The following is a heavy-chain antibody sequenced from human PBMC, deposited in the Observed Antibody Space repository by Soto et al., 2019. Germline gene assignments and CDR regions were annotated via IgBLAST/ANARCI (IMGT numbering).Heavy chain of an antibody. CDR1: GFTISNNY. J-gene: IGHJ3*01. D-gene: IGHD1-26*01. V-gene: IGHV3-53*01. CDR3: ARATPPEWELLPGAFDV. CDR2: IYSIGPK. Sequence: HPGGSLRLSCAASGFTISNNYMNWVRQAPGKGLEWVSVIYSIGPKYYADSVKGRFTISRDNSKNTLYLQMNSLRVDDTAVYYCARATPPEWELLPGAFDVWGLGTMVTVSS.